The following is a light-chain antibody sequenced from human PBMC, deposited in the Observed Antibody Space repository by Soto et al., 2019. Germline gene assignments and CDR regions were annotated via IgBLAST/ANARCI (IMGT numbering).Light chain of an antibody. Sequence: DIQMTQSPSTLSGSVGDRVTITCRASQTISSWLAWYQQKPGKAPKLLIYKASTLKSGVPSRFSGSGSGTNFSLTISRLQPEDFATYYCQQSYDTPRTFGQGTKVEIK. CDR1: QTISSW. CDR2: KAS. J-gene: IGKJ1*01. V-gene: IGKV1-5*03. CDR3: QQSYDTPRT.